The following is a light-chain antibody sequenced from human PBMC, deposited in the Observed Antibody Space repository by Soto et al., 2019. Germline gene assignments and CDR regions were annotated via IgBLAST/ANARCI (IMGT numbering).Light chain of an antibody. Sequence: DIQMTQSPSSLSASVGDRVTITCRASQTISRFLSWYQKKPGKAPKLLIYAASTLQPGVPSRFSGSGSGTDFTLTISSLQSEDSAVYYCHQYNSWPRGTFGPGTKVEIK. CDR2: AAS. CDR3: HQYNSWPRGT. V-gene: IGKV1-39*01. J-gene: IGKJ3*01. CDR1: QTISRF.